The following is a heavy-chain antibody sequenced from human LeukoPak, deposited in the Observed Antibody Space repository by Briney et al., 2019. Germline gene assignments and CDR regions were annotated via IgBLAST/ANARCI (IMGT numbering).Heavy chain of an antibody. CDR3: ARGRGQPLLQY. D-gene: IGHD2-15*01. J-gene: IGHJ4*02. Sequence: ASVKVSCKASGGTFSSYAISWVRQAPGQGLEWMGRINPNSGGTNYAQKFQGRVTMTRDTSISTAYMELSRLRSDDTAVYYCARGRGQPLLQYWGQGTLVTVSS. V-gene: IGHV1-2*06. CDR1: GGTFSSYA. CDR2: INPNSGGT.